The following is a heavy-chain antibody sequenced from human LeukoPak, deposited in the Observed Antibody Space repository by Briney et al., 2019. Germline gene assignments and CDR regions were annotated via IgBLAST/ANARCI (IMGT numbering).Heavy chain of an antibody. D-gene: IGHD3-10*01. CDR1: GITLSNYA. Sequence: GGSLRLSCVVSGITLSNYAMSWVRQAPGKGLEWVSGISGSAGGTNYADSVKGRFTISRDNSMNTMFLQMNSLRAEDTAVYFCAERGIVIRGLLIIGFHKEAYYFDSWGQGTLVSVSS. CDR2: ISGSAGGT. CDR3: AERGIVIRGLLIIGFHKEAYYFDS. J-gene: IGHJ4*02. V-gene: IGHV3-23*01.